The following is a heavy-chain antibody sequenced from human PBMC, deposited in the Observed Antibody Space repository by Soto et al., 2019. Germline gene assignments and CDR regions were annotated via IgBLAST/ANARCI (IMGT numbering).Heavy chain of an antibody. CDR1: GVSISSGGYY. V-gene: IGHV4-31*03. D-gene: IGHD2-2*01. Sequence: SETLSLTCTVSGVSISSGGYYWSWIRQHPGKGLEWIGYIYYSGSTYYNPSLKSRVTISVDTSKNQFSLKLSSVTAADTAVYYCARARGVVVPAVRFDPLGQGTLVTV. CDR2: IYYSGST. J-gene: IGHJ5*02. CDR3: ARARGVVVPAVRFDP.